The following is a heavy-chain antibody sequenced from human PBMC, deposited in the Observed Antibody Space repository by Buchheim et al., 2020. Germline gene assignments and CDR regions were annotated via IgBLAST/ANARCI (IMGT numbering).Heavy chain of an antibody. J-gene: IGHJ5*02. CDR2: ISSSSSTI. Sequence: EVQLAESGGGLVQPGGSLRLSCAASGFTFSSYSMNWVRQAPGKGLEWVSYISSSSSTIYYADSVKGRFTISRDNAKNSLYLQMNSLRAEDTAVYYCARDQGVGGPRWGWFDPWGQGTL. CDR3: ARDQGVGGPRWGWFDP. V-gene: IGHV3-48*04. CDR1: GFTFSSYS. D-gene: IGHD1-26*01.